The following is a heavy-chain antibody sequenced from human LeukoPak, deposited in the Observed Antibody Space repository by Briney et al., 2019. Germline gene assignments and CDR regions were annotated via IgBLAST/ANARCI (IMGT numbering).Heavy chain of an antibody. J-gene: IGHJ2*01. CDR1: GGSISSNY. D-gene: IGHD2-8*02. CDR3: ARDPSPILAGRRYWYFDL. V-gene: IGHV4-4*07. CDR2: IYTSRST. Sequence: SETLSLTCTVSGGSISSNYWNWIRQPAGKGLEWIGRIYTSRSTNYNSSLKSRVTISVDRSKNQLSLNLTSVTAADTAVYYCARDPSPILAGRRYWYFDLWGRGTLVTVSS.